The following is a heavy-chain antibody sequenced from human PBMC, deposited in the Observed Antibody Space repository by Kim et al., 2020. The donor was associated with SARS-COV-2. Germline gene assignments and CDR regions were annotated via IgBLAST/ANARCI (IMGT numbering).Heavy chain of an antibody. Sequence: DSVNSRLTITRDNAKNSLYLQMNSLRAEDTALYYCAKDIGQWLAEGAFDIWGQGTMVTVSS. CDR3: AKDIGQWLAEGAFDI. D-gene: IGHD6-19*01. J-gene: IGHJ3*02. V-gene: IGHV3-9*01.